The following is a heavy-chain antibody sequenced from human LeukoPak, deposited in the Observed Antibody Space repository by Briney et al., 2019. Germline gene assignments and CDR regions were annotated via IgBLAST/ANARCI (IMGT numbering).Heavy chain of an antibody. Sequence: SKTLSLTCTVSGGSISSGDYSWSWIRQPPGKGLEWIGYIYHSGSTYYNPSLKSRVTISVDRSKNQFSLKLSSVTAADTAVYYCARGLRIHYYGSGNWFDPWGQGTLVTVSS. J-gene: IGHJ5*02. D-gene: IGHD3-10*01. CDR1: GGSISSGDYS. CDR2: IYHSGST. CDR3: ARGLRIHYYGSGNWFDP. V-gene: IGHV4-30-2*01.